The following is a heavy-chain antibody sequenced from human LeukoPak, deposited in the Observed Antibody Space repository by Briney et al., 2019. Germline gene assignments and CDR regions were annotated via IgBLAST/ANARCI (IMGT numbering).Heavy chain of an antibody. V-gene: IGHV3-64*01. CDR1: GFNLRSFA. D-gene: IGHD3-16*01. CDR3: ARGDTRLGGAFDV. J-gene: IGHJ3*01. CDR2: TSGDGGTT. Sequence: GGSLRLSCAASGFNLRSFAIHWVRQAPGKGLDYVSPTSGDGGTTFCASSLQGRCTISRDNSNQMVYLQLGGLKIEDMGLYYCARGDTRLGGAFDVWGQGTMVTVSP.